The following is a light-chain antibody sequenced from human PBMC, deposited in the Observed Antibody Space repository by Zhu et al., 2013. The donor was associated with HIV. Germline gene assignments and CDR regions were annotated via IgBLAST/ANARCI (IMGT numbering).Light chain of an antibody. J-gene: IGKJ2*01. Sequence: IVLTQSPGTLSLPPGQRATLSCRASQSVTSTYLAWYQQKPGQPPRLVIYGSSNRATGIPDRFSGSGSGTDFSLTISRLEPEDSAVYYCHQYGNSPPTFGQGTKLQIK. CDR1: QSVTSTY. V-gene: IGKV3-20*01. CDR3: HQYGNSPPT. CDR2: GSS.